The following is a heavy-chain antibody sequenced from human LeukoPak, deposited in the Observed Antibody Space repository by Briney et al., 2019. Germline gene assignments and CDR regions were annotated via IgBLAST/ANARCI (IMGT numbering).Heavy chain of an antibody. CDR1: GGSISSSSYY. CDR3: ASSNTVVVVVATQFDY. J-gene: IGHJ4*02. Sequence: PSETLPLTCTVSGGSISSSSYYWGWIRQPPGKGLEWIGSIYYTGSTYYNPSLKSRVTISVDTSKNQFSLKLSSVTAADTAVYYCASSNTVVVVVATQFDYWGQGTLVTVSS. D-gene: IGHD2-15*01. V-gene: IGHV4-39*01. CDR2: IYYTGST.